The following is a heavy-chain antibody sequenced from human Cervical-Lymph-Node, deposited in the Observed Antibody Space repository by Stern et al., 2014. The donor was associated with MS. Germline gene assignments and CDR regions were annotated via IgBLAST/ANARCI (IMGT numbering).Heavy chain of an antibody. CDR3: ARDLRLDY. CDR1: GFNFSIYN. Sequence: EVKLVESGGGLVKPGGSLRLSCAASGFNFSIYNMNWVRQAPGKGLEWVSSISSRSRTNYADSVRGRFTISRDNAKNSLFLQMNSLRAEDTAIYYCARDLRLDYWGQGILVTVSS. V-gene: IGHV3-21*01. CDR2: ISSRSRT. J-gene: IGHJ4*02.